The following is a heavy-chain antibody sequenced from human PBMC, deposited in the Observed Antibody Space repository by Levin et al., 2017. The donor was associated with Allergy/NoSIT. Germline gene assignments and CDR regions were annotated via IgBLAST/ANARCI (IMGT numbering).Heavy chain of an antibody. Sequence: PGGSLRLSCAASGFTFSSYGMHWVRQAPGKGLEWVAVISYDGSNEYYSDSVKGRFTMSRDNSKNTLFLQMNSLIAEDTAVYYCAKLAIPHYDFWSGNLLYYGMDVGGKGTTVTVSA. J-gene: IGHJ6*04. CDR2: ISYDGSNE. D-gene: IGHD3-3*01. CDR3: AKLAIPHYDFWSGNLLYYGMDV. V-gene: IGHV3-30*18. CDR1: GFTFSSYG.